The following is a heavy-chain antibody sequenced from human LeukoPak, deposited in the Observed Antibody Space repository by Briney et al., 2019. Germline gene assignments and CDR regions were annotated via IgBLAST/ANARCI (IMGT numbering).Heavy chain of an antibody. D-gene: IGHD2-2*01. Sequence: SVKVSCKASGGTFSSYAISWVRQAPGQGLEWMGGIIPIFGTANYAQKFQGRVTITTDESTSTAYMELSSLRSEDTAVYYCARELRGGVVVPAAIYYWGQGTLVTVSS. CDR2: IIPIFGTA. CDR1: GGTFSSYA. V-gene: IGHV1-69*05. J-gene: IGHJ4*02. CDR3: ARELRGGVVVPAAIYY.